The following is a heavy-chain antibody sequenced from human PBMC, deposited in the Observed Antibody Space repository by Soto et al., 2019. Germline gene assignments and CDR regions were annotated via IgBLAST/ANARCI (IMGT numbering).Heavy chain of an antibody. D-gene: IGHD3-3*01. Sequence: ESGGGLVQPGGSLRLSCAASGFTFSSYAMSWVRQAPGKGLEWVSAISGSGGSTYYADSVKGRFTISRDNSKNTLYLQMNSLRAEDTAVYYCAKGGTLEQPHDFWSGYSWGAYYYYYMDVWGKGTTVTVSS. CDR2: ISGSGGST. CDR1: GFTFSSYA. V-gene: IGHV3-23*01. J-gene: IGHJ6*03. CDR3: AKGGTLEQPHDFWSGYSWGAYYYYYMDV.